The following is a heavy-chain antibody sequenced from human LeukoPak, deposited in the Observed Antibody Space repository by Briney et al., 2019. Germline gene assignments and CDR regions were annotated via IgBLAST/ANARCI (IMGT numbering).Heavy chain of an antibody. CDR1: GGSISSYY. CDR3: ARRDSSSESTGDY. Sequence: SETLSLTCTVSGGSISSYYWGWIRQPPGKGLEWIGSIYYSGSTYYNPSLKSRVTISVDTSKNQFSLKLSSVTAADTAVYYCARRDSSSESTGDYWGQGTLVTVSS. V-gene: IGHV4-39*01. D-gene: IGHD6-13*01. J-gene: IGHJ4*02. CDR2: IYYSGST.